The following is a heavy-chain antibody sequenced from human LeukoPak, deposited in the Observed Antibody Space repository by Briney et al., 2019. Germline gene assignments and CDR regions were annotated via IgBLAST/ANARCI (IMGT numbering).Heavy chain of an antibody. CDR2: IRYDGSNK. V-gene: IGHV3-30*02. Sequence: TGGSLRLSCAASGFTFSSYGMHWVRQAPGKGLEWAAFIRYDGSNKYYADSVKGRFTISRDNSKNTLYLQMNSLRAEDTAVYYCAKDMSRVVPAAIGDYWGQGTLVTVSS. CDR1: GFTFSSYG. J-gene: IGHJ4*02. D-gene: IGHD2-2*01. CDR3: AKDMSRVVPAAIGDY.